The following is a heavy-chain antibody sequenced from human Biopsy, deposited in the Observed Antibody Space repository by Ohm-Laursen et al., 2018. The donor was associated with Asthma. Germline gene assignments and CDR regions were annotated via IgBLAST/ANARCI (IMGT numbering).Heavy chain of an antibody. CDR1: GFMFRSFG. CDR2: ISYDGNHK. CDR3: AKRRGYSGHDNDY. D-gene: IGHD5-12*01. Sequence: SLRLSCSATGFMFRSFGMHWVRQAPGKGLEWVAVISYDGNHKFYEDSVKGRFTISRDNSKNTLYLQMNSLRTEDTAVYYSAKRRGYSGHDNDYWGQGTLVIVSS. J-gene: IGHJ4*02. V-gene: IGHV3-30*18.